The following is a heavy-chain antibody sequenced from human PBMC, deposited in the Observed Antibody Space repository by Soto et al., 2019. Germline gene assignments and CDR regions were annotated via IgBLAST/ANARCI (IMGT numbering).Heavy chain of an antibody. V-gene: IGHV1-18*01. J-gene: IGHJ4*02. D-gene: IGHD1-26*01. CDR1: GFNFVNYG. CDR2: INVEDGNT. Sequence: QVPLEQSGPEVRKPGASVKVSCKASGFNFVNYGISWVRLAPGRGLEWMGWINVEDGNTNYPQKVQGRVTLTTDTSTRTAYMELRSLRSDDTAVYFCERVGAARVLWDFDYWGQGTLVTVST. CDR3: ERVGAARVLWDFDY.